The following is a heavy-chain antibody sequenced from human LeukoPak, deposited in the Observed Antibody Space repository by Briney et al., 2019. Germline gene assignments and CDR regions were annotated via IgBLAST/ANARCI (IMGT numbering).Heavy chain of an antibody. CDR3: VRGPYGASISKWFDP. D-gene: IGHD4/OR15-4a*01. V-gene: IGHV4-59*01. J-gene: IGHJ5*02. CDR2: IYYSGST. Sequence: PSETLSLTCTVSGGSISSYYWSWIRQPPGKGLEWIGYIYYSGSTNYNPSLKSRVTISVDTSKKQFSLKLSSVTAADTAVYYCVRGPYGASISKWFDPWGQGTQVTVSS. CDR1: GGSISSYY.